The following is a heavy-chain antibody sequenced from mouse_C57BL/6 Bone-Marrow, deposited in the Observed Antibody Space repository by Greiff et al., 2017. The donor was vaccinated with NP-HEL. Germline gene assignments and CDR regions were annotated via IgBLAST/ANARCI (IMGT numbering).Heavy chain of an antibody. Sequence: EVQLQQSGTVLARPGASVKMSCKTSGYTFTSYWMHWVKQRPGQGLEWIGAIYPGNSDTSYNQKFKGKAKLTAVTSASTAYMELSSLTNEDSAVYYCTTLITTVVHWYFDVWGTGTTVTVSS. D-gene: IGHD1-1*01. CDR1: GYTFTSYW. CDR2: IYPGNSDT. V-gene: IGHV1-5*01. CDR3: TTLITTVVHWYFDV. J-gene: IGHJ1*03.